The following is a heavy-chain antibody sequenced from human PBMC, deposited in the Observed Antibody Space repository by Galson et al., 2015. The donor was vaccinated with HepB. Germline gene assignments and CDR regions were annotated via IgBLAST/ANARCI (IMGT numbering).Heavy chain of an antibody. J-gene: IGHJ4*02. V-gene: IGHV1-69*04. CDR2: IIPILGIA. CDR3: AKGGDWNDADY. CDR1: GGTFSSYA. D-gene: IGHD1-1*01. Sequence: SVKVSCKASGGTFSSYAISWVRQAPGQGLEWMGRIIPILGIANYAQKFQGRVTITADKSTSTAYMELSSLRSEDTAVYYCAKGGDWNDADYWGQGTLVTVSS.